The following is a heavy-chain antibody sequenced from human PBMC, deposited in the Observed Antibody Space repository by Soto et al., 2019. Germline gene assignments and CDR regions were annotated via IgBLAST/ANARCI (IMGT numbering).Heavy chain of an antibody. V-gene: IGHV1-2*04. Sequence: ASVKVSCKASGYTFTGYYMHWVRQAPGQGLEWMGWINPNSGGTNYAQKFQGWVTMTRDTSISTAYMELSRLRSDDTAVYYCARDRSIVGLVAAEFYYYYGMDVWGQGTTVTVS. CDR3: ARDRSIVGLVAAEFYYYYGMDV. CDR1: GYTFTGYY. D-gene: IGHD2-15*01. J-gene: IGHJ6*02. CDR2: INPNSGGT.